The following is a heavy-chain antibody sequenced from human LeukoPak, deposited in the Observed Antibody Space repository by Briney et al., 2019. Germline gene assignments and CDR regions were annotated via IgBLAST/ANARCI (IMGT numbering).Heavy chain of an antibody. J-gene: IGHJ4*02. CDR3: TREEGAWGYGSSGFDS. CDR2: MSYSGIN. Sequence: KPSETLSLTCSVSGGSIRSYFWSWIRQTPGSGLEWIGLMSYSGINNYNLSLKSRVTISLDTSRNQFSLRLNSVTAADTAVYYCTREEGAWGYGSSGFDSWGQGILVTVSS. CDR1: GGSIRSYF. D-gene: IGHD3-10*01. V-gene: IGHV4-59*13.